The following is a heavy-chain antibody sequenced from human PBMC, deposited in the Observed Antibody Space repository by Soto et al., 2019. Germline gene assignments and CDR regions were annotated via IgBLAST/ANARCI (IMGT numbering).Heavy chain of an antibody. V-gene: IGHV4-39*01. J-gene: IGHJ4*02. D-gene: IGHD4-17*01. Sequence: PSETLSLTCTVSGGSISSSSYYWGWIRQPPGKGLEWIGNIFYIGNTYYNPSLKSRVTISVDTSKNQFSLRLSSVTAADTAVYYCARGDYGDYVDYWGQGTLVTVSS. CDR1: GGSISSSSYY. CDR2: IFYIGNT. CDR3: ARGDYGDYVDY.